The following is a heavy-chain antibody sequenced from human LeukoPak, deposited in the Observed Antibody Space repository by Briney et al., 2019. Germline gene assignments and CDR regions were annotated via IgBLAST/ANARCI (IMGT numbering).Heavy chain of an antibody. V-gene: IGHV3-11*01. CDR2: ISSSGSTI. CDR3: ARDEPAAAGFYYYGMDV. Sequence: GGSLRLSCAASGFTFSDYYMSWIRQAPGKGLEWVSYISSSGSTIYYADSVKGRFTISRDNAKNSLYLQMNSLRAEDTAVYYCARDEPAAAGFYYYGMDVWGQGTTVTVSS. D-gene: IGHD6-13*01. J-gene: IGHJ6*02. CDR1: GFTFSDYY.